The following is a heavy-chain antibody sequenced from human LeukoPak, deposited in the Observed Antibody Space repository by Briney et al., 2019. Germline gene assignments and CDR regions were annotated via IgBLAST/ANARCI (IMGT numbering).Heavy chain of an antibody. CDR1: GFSFSSYG. V-gene: IGHV3-30*18. D-gene: IGHD1-20*01. CDR2: ISYDGSNK. CDR3: AKDAKINWNDNYFDY. J-gene: IGHJ4*02. Sequence: GGSLRLSCAASGFSFSSYGMHWVRQAPGKGLEWVAVISYDGSNKYYADSVEGRFTISRDNSKNTLYLQMNSLRAEDTAVYYCAKDAKINWNDNYFDYWGQGTLVTVSS.